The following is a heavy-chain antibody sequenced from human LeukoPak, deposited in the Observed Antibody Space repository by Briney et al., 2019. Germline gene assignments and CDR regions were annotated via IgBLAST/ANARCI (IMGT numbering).Heavy chain of an antibody. Sequence: GGSLRLSCAASGFTFTSYPMHWVRKAPGKGLEWVTTVSHDGSNKYYADSVKGRFTISRDNSKNTLYLQMNSLRVEDTALYYCARDRYGDNGWFDPWGQGTLVTVSS. V-gene: IGHV3-30-3*01. J-gene: IGHJ5*02. CDR1: GFTFTSYP. D-gene: IGHD4-17*01. CDR2: VSHDGSNK. CDR3: ARDRYGDNGWFDP.